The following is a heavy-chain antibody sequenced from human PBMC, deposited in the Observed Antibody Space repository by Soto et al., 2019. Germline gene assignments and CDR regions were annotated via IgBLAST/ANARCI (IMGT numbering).Heavy chain of an antibody. V-gene: IGHV3-30-3*01. Sequence: QVQLVESGGGVVQPGRSLRLSCAASGFTFSSYAMHWVRQAPGKGLEWVAVISYDGSNKYYADSVKGRFTISRDNSKNTLYLQMNSLRAEDTAVYYCARGARRYSSGWFTALDYWGQGTLVTVSS. D-gene: IGHD6-19*01. CDR2: ISYDGSNK. CDR3: ARGARRYSSGWFTALDY. CDR1: GFTFSSYA. J-gene: IGHJ4*02.